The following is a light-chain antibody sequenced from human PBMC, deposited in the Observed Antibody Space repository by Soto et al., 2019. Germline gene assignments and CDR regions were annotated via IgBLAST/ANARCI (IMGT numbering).Light chain of an antibody. CDR3: LQHYRYPWT. V-gene: IGKV1-17*01. CDR2: DAS. CDR1: KGIRNG. J-gene: IGKJ1*01. Sequence: DIQMTQSPSSMSASVGDRVTITCRVSKGIRNGLGWYQRKPGKAPKRLIYDASSLQSGVPSRFSGSGSGTEFTLTISSLQPEDFATYSCLQHYRYPWTFGQGTKVDIK.